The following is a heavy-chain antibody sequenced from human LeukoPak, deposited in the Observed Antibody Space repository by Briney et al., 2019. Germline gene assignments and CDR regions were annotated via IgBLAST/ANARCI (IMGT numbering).Heavy chain of an antibody. CDR3: ARGDMDSSGWYYFDY. CDR2: IYHSGST. Sequence: SETLSLTCTVSGGSISSGGYYWSWVRQPPGKGLEWIGYIYHSGSTYYNPSLKSRVTISVDRSKNQFSLKLSSVTAADTAVYYCARGDMDSSGWYYFDYWGQGTLVTVSS. CDR1: GGSISSGGYY. J-gene: IGHJ4*02. D-gene: IGHD6-19*01. V-gene: IGHV4-30-2*01.